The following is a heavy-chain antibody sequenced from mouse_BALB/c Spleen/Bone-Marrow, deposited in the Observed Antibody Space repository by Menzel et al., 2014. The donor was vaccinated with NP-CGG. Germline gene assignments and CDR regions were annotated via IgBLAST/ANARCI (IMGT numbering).Heavy chain of an antibody. V-gene: IGHV5-9-4*01. J-gene: IGHJ3*01. CDR3: AREVRQGPWFAY. CDR2: ISSGGSYT. D-gene: IGHD3-2*01. CDR1: GFTFSSYA. Sequence: EVQLQQSGGGLVKPGGSLKPSCAASGFTFSSYAMSWVRQSPEKRLEWVAEISSGGSYTYYPDTVTGRFTISRDNAKHTPYLEMSSLRSEDTAMYYCAREVRQGPWFAYWGQGTLVTVSA.